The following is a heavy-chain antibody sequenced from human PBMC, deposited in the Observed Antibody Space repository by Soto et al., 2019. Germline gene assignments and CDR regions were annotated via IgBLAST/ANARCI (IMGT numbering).Heavy chain of an antibody. D-gene: IGHD3-10*02. J-gene: IGHJ3*01. CDR2: VSGSGDNT. V-gene: IGHV3-23*01. CDR3: AKDSSWHYVLGAFDL. Sequence: GGSLRLSCVASGFTFSSHGMNWVRQAPGKGLEWVSAVSGSGDNTYYADFVEGRFTISRDDSKNTLYLQMSSLRAEDTALYYCAKDSSWHYVLGAFDLWGPGSMVTFSS. CDR1: GFTFSSHG.